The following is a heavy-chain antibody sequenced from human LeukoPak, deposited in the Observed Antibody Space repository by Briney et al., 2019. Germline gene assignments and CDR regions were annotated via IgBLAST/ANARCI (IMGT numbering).Heavy chain of an antibody. D-gene: IGHD1-1*01. CDR1: GFTFSSYW. CDR3: AKEGLPTQHDGYDV. Sequence: GGSLRLSCAASGFTFSSYWMSWVRQAPGKGLEWVANIKQDGSEKYYVDSVKGRFTISRDNAKNSLYLQMNSLRVEDTALYYCAKEGLPTQHDGYDVWGRGTLVTVSS. J-gene: IGHJ3*01. V-gene: IGHV3-7*04. CDR2: IKQDGSEK.